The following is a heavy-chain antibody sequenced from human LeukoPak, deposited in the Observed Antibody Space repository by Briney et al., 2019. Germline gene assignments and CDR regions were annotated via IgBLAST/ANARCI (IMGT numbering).Heavy chain of an antibody. V-gene: IGHV3-53*01. CDR1: GFTVSNNY. D-gene: IGHD6-13*01. J-gene: IGHJ4*02. Sequence: PGGSLRLSCAASGFTVSNNYMNWVRQAPGKGLEWVSLIYSGAGTYYADSVKGRFTLSRDNSKNTLYLQMNSLRAEDTALYFCAKLTNVAATGTFDYWGQGALVTVSS. CDR2: IYSGAGT. CDR3: AKLTNVAATGTFDY.